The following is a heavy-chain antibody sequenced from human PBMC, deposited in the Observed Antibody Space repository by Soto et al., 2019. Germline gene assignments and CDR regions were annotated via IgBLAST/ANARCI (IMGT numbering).Heavy chain of an antibody. CDR2: IRSKANSYAT. Sequence: GGSLRLSCAASGFTFSGSAMHWVRQASGKGLEWVGRIRSKANSYATAYAASVKGRFTISRDDSKNTAYLQMNSLKTEDTAVYYCTRPHIVTMVRGVINDDYWGQGTLVTVS. V-gene: IGHV3-73*01. J-gene: IGHJ4*02. D-gene: IGHD3-10*01. CDR1: GFTFSGSA. CDR3: TRPHIVTMVRGVINDDY.